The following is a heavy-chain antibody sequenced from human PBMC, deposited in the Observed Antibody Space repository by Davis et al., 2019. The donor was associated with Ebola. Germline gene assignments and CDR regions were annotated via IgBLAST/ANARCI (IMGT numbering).Heavy chain of an antibody. CDR1: GFTFSSYA. J-gene: IGHJ6*04. Sequence: GESLKISCAASGFTFSSYAMSWVRQAPGKGLEWVSAISGSGGSTYYADSVKGRFTISRDNSKNTLYLQMNSLRAEDTAVYYCANGWVVVAATLYYYYGMDVRGKGTTVIVSS. CDR2: ISGSGGST. CDR3: ANGWVVVAATLYYYYGMDV. V-gene: IGHV3-23*01. D-gene: IGHD2-15*01.